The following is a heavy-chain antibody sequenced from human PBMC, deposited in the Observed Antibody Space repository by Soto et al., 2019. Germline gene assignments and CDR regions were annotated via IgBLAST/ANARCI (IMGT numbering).Heavy chain of an antibody. CDR3: XVTPPPFWAKSPYGMDV. V-gene: IGHV3-7*03. J-gene: IGHJ6*02. CDR1: GFTFRGYW. Sequence: HPGGSLRLSCEASGFTFRGYWMTWVRQAPGKGLEWVANIKQDGTEKYYVDSVKGRFNISRDNAKNSIHLEMNSLRAEDTAVYYCXVTPPPFWAKSPYGMDVWGQGTTVTVSS. D-gene: IGHD3-3*01. CDR2: IKQDGTEK.